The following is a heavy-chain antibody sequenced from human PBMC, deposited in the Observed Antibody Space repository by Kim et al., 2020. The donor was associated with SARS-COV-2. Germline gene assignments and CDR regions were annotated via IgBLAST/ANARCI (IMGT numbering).Heavy chain of an antibody. J-gene: IGHJ5*02. V-gene: IGHV4-34*01. CDR2: INHSGST. CDR1: GGSFSGYY. CDR3: ASGGTIVGIVATISGPPTNWFDP. Sequence: SETLSLTCAVYGGSFSGYYWSWIRQPPGKGLEWIGEINHSGSTNYNPSLKSRVTISVDTSKNQFSLKLSSVTAADTAVYYCASGGTIVGIVATISGPPTNWFDPWGQGTLVTVSS. D-gene: IGHD5-12*01.